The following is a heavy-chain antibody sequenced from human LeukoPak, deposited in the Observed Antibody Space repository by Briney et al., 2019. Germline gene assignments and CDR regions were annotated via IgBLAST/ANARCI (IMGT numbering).Heavy chain of an antibody. Sequence: PGGSLRLSCAASGFTFSSYAMHWVRQAPGKGLEWVAVISYDGSNKYYADSVKGRFTISRDNSKNTLYLQMNSLRAEDTAVYYCAREGYSGYEDFDYWGQGTLVTVSS. CDR3: AREGYSGYEDFDY. J-gene: IGHJ4*02. CDR1: GFTFSSYA. CDR2: ISYDGSNK. D-gene: IGHD5-12*01. V-gene: IGHV3-30-3*01.